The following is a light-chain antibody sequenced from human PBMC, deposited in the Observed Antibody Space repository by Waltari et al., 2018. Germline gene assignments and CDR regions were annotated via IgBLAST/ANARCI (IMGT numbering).Light chain of an antibody. CDR1: QSVTSNA. J-gene: IGKJ4*01. Sequence: EIVLTQSQGTLSLAPGERATLSCRASQSVTSNALGWYQQKLGQTPRLLIYGTSTRAAGIPDRFSGGGSGTDFTLTISRLEPEDFAVYYCQQYDGEVLTFGGGTKVEI. CDR2: GTS. V-gene: IGKV3-20*01. CDR3: QQYDGEVLT.